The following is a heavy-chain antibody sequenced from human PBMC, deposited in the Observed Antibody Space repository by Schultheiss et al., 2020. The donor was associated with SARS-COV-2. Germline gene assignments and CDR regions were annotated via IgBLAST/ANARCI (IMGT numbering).Heavy chain of an antibody. CDR3: ARDADYYDSSGGFDY. Sequence: GGSLRLSCAASGFTFSSYAMSWVRQAPGKGLEWVSAISGIGGSTYYADSVKGRFTISRDNSKNTLYLQMNSLRAEDTAVYYCARDADYYDSSGGFDYWGQGTLVTVSS. D-gene: IGHD3-22*01. V-gene: IGHV3-23*01. J-gene: IGHJ4*02. CDR1: GFTFSSYA. CDR2: ISGIGGST.